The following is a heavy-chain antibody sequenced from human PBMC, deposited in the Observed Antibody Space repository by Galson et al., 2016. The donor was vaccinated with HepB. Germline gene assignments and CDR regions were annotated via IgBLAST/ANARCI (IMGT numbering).Heavy chain of an antibody. J-gene: IGHJ5*02. CDR1: GASISDSNW. CDR2: IYHTGTS. CDR3: ARAAIIPGARMVFDP. Sequence: ETLSLTCAVSGASISDSNWWTWVRHVPGKGLEWIGAIYHTGTSKNNPFLSSRFTLSVDKSRNQFSLNLTSVTAADTAVSYCARAAIIPGARMVFDPWGQGILVTVSS. V-gene: IGHV4-4*02. D-gene: IGHD2-2*01.